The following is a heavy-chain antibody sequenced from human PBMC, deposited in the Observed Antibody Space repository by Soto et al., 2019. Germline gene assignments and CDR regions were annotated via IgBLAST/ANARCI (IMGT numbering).Heavy chain of an antibody. CDR1: GYSISPYY. CDR2: ISYSGST. CDR3: ARGTRATQYYNYFYGMDV. V-gene: IGHV4-59*01. Sequence: PXETRSLTCTVSGYSISPYYWTWVRQAPGKGLEWIGYISYSGSTNYNPSLKSRLTILLNTSKKHFSLKLSSVTAADTALYYCARGTRATQYYNYFYGMDVWGQGTTATVSS. D-gene: IGHD4-4*01. J-gene: IGHJ6*02.